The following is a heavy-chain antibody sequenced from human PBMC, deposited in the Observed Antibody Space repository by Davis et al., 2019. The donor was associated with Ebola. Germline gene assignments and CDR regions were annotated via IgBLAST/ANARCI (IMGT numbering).Heavy chain of an antibody. CDR1: GDSAPSISVI. CDR3: ARGTWPDFDH. Sequence: QTLSLTSAISGDSAPSISVIWSWIRQSPSRGLHWLGRTYYKSKLYTAYAIFVKSRVTINPVPSKNQFSLQLNSVTPEDTAVYYCARGTWPDFDHWGQGTLLIVSS. CDR2: TYYKSKLYT. V-gene: IGHV6-1*01. D-gene: IGHD5-12*01. J-gene: IGHJ4*02.